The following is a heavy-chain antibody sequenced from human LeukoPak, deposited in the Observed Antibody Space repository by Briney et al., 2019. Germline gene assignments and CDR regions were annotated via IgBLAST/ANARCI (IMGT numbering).Heavy chain of an antibody. J-gene: IGHJ6*02. V-gene: IGHV4-61*01. Sequence: SETLSLTCTVSGGSVSSGSYYWSWIRQPPGKGLEWIGYIYYSGSTNYNPSLKSRVTISVDTSKNQFSLKLSSVTAADTAVYYCARATGTTSLYYYGMDVWGQGTTVTVSS. CDR3: ARATGTTSLYYYGMDV. CDR1: GGSVSSGSYY. CDR2: IYYSGST. D-gene: IGHD1-7*01.